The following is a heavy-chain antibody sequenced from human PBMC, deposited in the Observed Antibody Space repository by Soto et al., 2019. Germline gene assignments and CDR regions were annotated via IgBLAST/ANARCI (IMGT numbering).Heavy chain of an antibody. V-gene: IGHV3-30-3*01. CDR3: ARGKKVGAADY. CDR1: GFTFSSYA. CDR2: ISYDGSNK. J-gene: IGHJ4*02. Sequence: QVQLVESGGGVVQPGRSLRLSCAASGFTFSSYAMHWVRQAPGKGLEWVAVISYDGSNKYYADAEKGRFTISRDNSKNTLYLQMNSLRAEDTAVYYWARGKKVGAADYWGQGTLVTVSS. D-gene: IGHD1-26*01.